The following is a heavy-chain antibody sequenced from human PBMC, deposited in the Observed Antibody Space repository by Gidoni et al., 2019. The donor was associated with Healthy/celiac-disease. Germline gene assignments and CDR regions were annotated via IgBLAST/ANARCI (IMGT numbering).Heavy chain of an antibody. V-gene: IGHV3-48*02. J-gene: IGHJ4*02. CDR1: GFPFSSYS. CDR2: ISSSSSTI. Sequence: EVQLVASGGGLVQPGGSLRLSCSASGFPFSSYSMNWVRQAQGKGLEWVSKISSSSSTIYYADSVKGRFTICRDNAKNSLYLQMNSLGDEDTAVYYCARAVDTAMVSLDYWGQGTLVTVSS. CDR3: ARAVDTAMVSLDY. D-gene: IGHD5-18*01.